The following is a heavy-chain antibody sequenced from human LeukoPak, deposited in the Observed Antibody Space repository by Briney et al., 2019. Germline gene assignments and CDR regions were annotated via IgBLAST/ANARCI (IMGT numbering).Heavy chain of an antibody. CDR2: ISKTSAYI. Sequence: GGSLRLSCEVSGFNLRTYSMNWVRQAPGKGLEWVSSISKTSAYIYYADSVKGRFTISRDNANNTLYLQMDSLGAEDTAVYYCARGSGVHFWGQGTLVIVSS. D-gene: IGHD3-10*01. CDR1: GFNLRTYS. CDR3: ARGSGVHF. J-gene: IGHJ4*02. V-gene: IGHV3-21*01.